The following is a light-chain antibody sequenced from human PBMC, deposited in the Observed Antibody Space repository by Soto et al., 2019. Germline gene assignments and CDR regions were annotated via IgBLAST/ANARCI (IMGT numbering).Light chain of an antibody. CDR3: RQCYNTPRT. V-gene: IGKV4-1*01. Sequence: DIVMTQSPDSLAVSLGERATINCKSSQSVLFSSDNKNYLAWYQQKPGQPPKLLIYWASTRESGVPDRFSGSGSGTDFPLTISSLQAEDVAVYYCRQCYNTPRTFGQGTKVEIK. CDR1: QSVLFSSDNKNY. CDR2: WAS. J-gene: IGKJ1*01.